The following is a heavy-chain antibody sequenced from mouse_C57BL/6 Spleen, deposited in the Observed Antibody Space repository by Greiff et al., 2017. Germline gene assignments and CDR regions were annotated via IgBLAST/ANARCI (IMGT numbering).Heavy chain of an antibody. V-gene: IGHV1-66*01. CDR1: GYSFTSYY. J-gene: IGHJ2*01. CDR2: IYPGSGNT. CDR3: ARTLTTVVAGNFDY. D-gene: IGHD1-1*01. Sequence: VKLMESGPELVKPGASVKISCKASGYSFTSYYIHWVKQRPGQGLEWIGWIYPGSGNTKYNEKFKGKATLTADTSSSTAYMQLSSLTSEDSAVYYCARTLTTVVAGNFDYWGQGTTLTVSS.